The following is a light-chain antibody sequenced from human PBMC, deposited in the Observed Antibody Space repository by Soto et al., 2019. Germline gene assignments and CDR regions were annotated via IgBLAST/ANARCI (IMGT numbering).Light chain of an antibody. CDR3: QQYNDWPRT. CDR1: QSVSRN. CDR2: GAS. J-gene: IGKJ1*01. V-gene: IGKV3-15*01. Sequence: DIVMTQSPATLSVSPGERATLSCRASQSVSRNLAWYQQKRGQAPRLLMYGASTRATGIPVRFRGSGSGTEFTLIISSLQSEDFEVYYCQQYNDWPRTFGQGTKVEIK.